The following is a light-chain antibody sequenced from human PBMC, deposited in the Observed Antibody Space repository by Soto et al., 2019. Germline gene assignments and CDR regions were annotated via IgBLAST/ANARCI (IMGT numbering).Light chain of an antibody. CDR3: AAWDDSLIAMV. V-gene: IGLV1-44*01. CDR1: NSNIGSNT. J-gene: IGLJ3*02. CDR2: YDN. Sequence: QSVLTQPPSASGTPGQRVTISCSGSNSNIGSNTVNWYQQLPGTAPKLLIYYDNLRPSGVPDRISGSKSGTSASLAISGLQSDDEADYYCAAWDDSLIAMVFGGGTKLTVL.